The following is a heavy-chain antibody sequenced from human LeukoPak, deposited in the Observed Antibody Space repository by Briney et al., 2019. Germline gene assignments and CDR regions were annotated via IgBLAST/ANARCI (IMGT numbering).Heavy chain of an antibody. J-gene: IGHJ4*02. V-gene: IGHV3-53*01. Sequence: PGGSLRLSCAASGFTVSNNYMSWVRQAPGKGLEWVSVIYSGGSTYYADSVKGRFTISRDSSRNTLFLQMNSLRAEDTAVYYYASLGDGYNFWRHWGQGTLVTVSS. CDR3: ASLGDGYNFWRH. CDR2: IYSGGST. D-gene: IGHD5-24*01. CDR1: GFTVSNNY.